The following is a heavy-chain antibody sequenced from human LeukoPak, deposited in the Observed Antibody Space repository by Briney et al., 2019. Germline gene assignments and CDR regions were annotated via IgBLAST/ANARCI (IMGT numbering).Heavy chain of an antibody. D-gene: IGHD2-8*01. Sequence: GGSLRLSCAASGFTFDDYGMSWVRQAPGKGLEWVSGINWNGGSTGYADSVKGRFTISRDNAKNSLYLQMNSLRAEDTALYYCARDGYCTNGVCYFDYWGKGILVTVSS. CDR3: ARDGYCTNGVCYFDY. J-gene: IGHJ4*02. CDR2: INWNGGST. CDR1: GFTFDDYG. V-gene: IGHV3-20*04.